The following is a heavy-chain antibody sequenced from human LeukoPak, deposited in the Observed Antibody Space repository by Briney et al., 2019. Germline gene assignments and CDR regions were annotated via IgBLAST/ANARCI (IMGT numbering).Heavy chain of an antibody. J-gene: IGHJ6*02. CDR1: GFTFSSYW. Sequence: PGGSLRLSCAASGFTFSSYWMSWVRQAPGKGLEWVANIKQDGSEKYYVDSVKGRFTISRDNAKNSLYLQMNSLRAEDTAVYYCARGPNYDFWSGYFDSYYYYGMDVWGQGTTVTVSS. CDR3: ARGPNYDFWSGYFDSYYYYGMDV. V-gene: IGHV3-7*01. CDR2: IKQDGSEK. D-gene: IGHD3-3*01.